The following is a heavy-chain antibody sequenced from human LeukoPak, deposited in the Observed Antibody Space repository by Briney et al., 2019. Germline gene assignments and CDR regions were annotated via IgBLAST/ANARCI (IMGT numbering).Heavy chain of an antibody. CDR3: ARDLSGVLLWFGELNY. CDR2: IIPILGIA. CDR1: GGTFSSYA. Sequence: SVKVSCKASGGTFSSYAISWVRQAPGRGLEWMGRIIPILGIANYAQKFQGKVTITADKSTSTAYMELSSLRSEDTAVYYCARDLSGVLLWFGELNYWGQGTLVTVSS. D-gene: IGHD3-10*01. V-gene: IGHV1-69*04. J-gene: IGHJ4*02.